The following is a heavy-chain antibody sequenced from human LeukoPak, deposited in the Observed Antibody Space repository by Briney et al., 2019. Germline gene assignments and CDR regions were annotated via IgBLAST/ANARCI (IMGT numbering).Heavy chain of an antibody. J-gene: IGHJ4*02. V-gene: IGHV3-23*01. CDR1: GFTFSSYS. D-gene: IGHD3-9*01. CDR3: AKDMAYYDILTGRPGSSIDY. Sequence: PGGSLRLSCAASGFTFSSYSMNWVRQAPGKGLEWVSAISGSGGSTYYADSVKGRFTISRDNSKNTLYLQMNSLRAEDTAVYYCAKDMAYYDILTGRPGSSIDYWGQGTLVTVSS. CDR2: ISGSGGST.